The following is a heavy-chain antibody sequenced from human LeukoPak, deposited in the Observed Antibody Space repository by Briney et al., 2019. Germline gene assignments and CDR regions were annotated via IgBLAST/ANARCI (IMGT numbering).Heavy chain of an antibody. V-gene: IGHV4-61*02. J-gene: IGHJ5*02. D-gene: IGHD3-3*01. CDR1: GGSINIGSYY. CDR2: IYTSGST. CDR3: VREYLYDDASIYDP. Sequence: KPSETLSLTCIVSGGSINIGSYYWSWIRQPAGKGLEWIGRIYTSGSTNYNPSLKCRVTISVDTSKNQFSLKLTSVTAADTAVYYCVREYLYDDASIYDPWGQGTLVTVSS.